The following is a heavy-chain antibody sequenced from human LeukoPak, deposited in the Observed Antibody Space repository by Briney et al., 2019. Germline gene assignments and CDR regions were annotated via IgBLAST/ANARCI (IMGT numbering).Heavy chain of an antibody. CDR1: GYTFTSYD. D-gene: IGHD2-15*01. J-gene: IGHJ4*02. V-gene: IGHV1-8*01. Sequence: ASVKVSCKASGYTFTSYDINWVRQAPGQGLEWMGWMNPNSGNTGYAQKLQGRGTMTRTTSISTAYMELSSLRSEDTAVYYCSRARGYCSGGSRYYSFDYWGQGNLVTVSS. CDR2: MNPNSGNT. CDR3: SRARGYCSGGSRYYSFDY.